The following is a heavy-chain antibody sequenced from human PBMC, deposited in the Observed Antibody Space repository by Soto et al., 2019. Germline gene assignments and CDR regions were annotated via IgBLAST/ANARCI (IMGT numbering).Heavy chain of an antibody. Sequence: ASVQVSCKASGYTFTGYYMHWLRQARVKGVEWMGWINPNSGGTNYAQTVKGWVPMTRDTYITITYKELSRLRFRDTAVYSCTRDNSVVVPASIGGDDEYYGMAVWGQGTTVTVSS. CDR2: INPNSGGT. CDR3: TRDNSVVVPASIGGDDEYYGMAV. V-gene: IGHV1-2*04. CDR1: GYTFTGYY. D-gene: IGHD2-2*02. J-gene: IGHJ6*02.